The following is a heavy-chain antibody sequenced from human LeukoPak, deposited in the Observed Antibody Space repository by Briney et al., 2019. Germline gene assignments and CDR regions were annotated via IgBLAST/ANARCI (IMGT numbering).Heavy chain of an antibody. J-gene: IGHJ5*02. V-gene: IGHV4-34*01. D-gene: IGHD4-11*01. CDR2: INHSGST. CDR1: GFTFSSYA. CDR3: ARGLIGTVTTGRWFDP. Sequence: PGGSLRLSCAASGFTFSSYAMSWVRQAPGKGLEWIGEINHSGSTNYNPSLKSRVTISVDTSKNQFSLKLSSVTAADTAVYYCARGLIGTVTTGRWFDPWGQGTLVTVSS.